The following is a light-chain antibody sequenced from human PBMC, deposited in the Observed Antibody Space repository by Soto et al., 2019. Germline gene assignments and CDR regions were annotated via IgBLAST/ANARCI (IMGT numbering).Light chain of an antibody. Sequence: EVVMTQSPATLSVSPVERATLSFMASQSVSSTYLAWYQQKPGQAPRLLIYGASSRATGIPDRFSGSGSGTEFTLTISSLQTDDFATYYCQQYNTYWTFGQGTKVDIK. CDR2: GAS. J-gene: IGKJ1*01. V-gene: IGKV3D-15*01. CDR1: QSVSSTY. CDR3: QQYNTYWT.